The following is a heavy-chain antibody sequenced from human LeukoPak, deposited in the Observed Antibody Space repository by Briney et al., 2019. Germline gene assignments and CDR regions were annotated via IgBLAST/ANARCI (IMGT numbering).Heavy chain of an antibody. J-gene: IGHJ6*02. CDR1: GYTFTSYD. CDR2: MNPNSGNT. V-gene: IGHV1-8*01. CDR3: ARGGYCSSTSCSPYYYYGMDV. Sequence: ASVKVSCKASGYTFTSYDINWVRQATGQGLEWMGWMNPNSGNTGYAQKFQGRVTMTRNTSISTAYMERSSLRSEDTAVYYCARGGYCSSTSCSPYYYYGMDVWGQGTTVTVSS. D-gene: IGHD2-2*01.